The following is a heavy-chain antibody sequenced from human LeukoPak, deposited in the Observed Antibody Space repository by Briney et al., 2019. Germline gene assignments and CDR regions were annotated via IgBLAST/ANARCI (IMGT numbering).Heavy chain of an antibody. J-gene: IGHJ4*02. CDR3: ARVGGDFWSGYDY. D-gene: IGHD3-3*01. CDR2: IYYSGST. Sequence: SETLSLTCSVSGGSFSSNNYYWSWIRQPPGKGLEWIGYIYYSGSTNYNPSLKSRVTISVDTSKNQFSLKLSSVTAADTAVYYCARVGGDFWSGYDYWGQGTLVTVSS. CDR1: GGSFSSNNYY. V-gene: IGHV4-61*01.